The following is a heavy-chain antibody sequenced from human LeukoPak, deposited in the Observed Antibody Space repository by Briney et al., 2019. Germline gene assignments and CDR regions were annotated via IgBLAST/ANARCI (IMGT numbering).Heavy chain of an antibody. Sequence: SETLSLTCSVSGVSISSYYWSWIRQPPGKGLEWIGYIFHSGSTYSWSTNYNPSLRSRVTISVDTSKSQLSLKLTSVTAADAAVYYCARDRERAFDIWGQGTMVTVSS. V-gene: IGHV4-59*01. CDR3: ARDRERAFDI. J-gene: IGHJ3*02. CDR1: GVSISSYY. D-gene: IGHD6-25*01. CDR2: IFHSGSTYSWST.